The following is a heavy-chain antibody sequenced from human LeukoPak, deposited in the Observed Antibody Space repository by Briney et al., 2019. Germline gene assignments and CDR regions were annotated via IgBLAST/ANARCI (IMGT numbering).Heavy chain of an antibody. V-gene: IGHV3-30-3*01. J-gene: IGHJ4*02. CDR1: GFTFSYYA. D-gene: IGHD6-19*01. Sequence: GGSLRLSCAASGFTFSYYALHWVRQAPGKGLEWVAVILSDGSNAYYADSVRGRFTISRDNSKSTLYLQMNSLRVEDTALYYCASEFSSGWFAADYWGQGALVTVSS. CDR3: ASEFSSGWFAADY. CDR2: ILSDGSNA.